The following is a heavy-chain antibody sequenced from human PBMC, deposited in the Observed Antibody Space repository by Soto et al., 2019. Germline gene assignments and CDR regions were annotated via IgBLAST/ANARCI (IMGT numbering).Heavy chain of an antibody. V-gene: IGHV4-59*08. D-gene: IGHD3-10*01. J-gene: IGHJ5*02. CDR2: IYYSGST. CDR1: GDSISEYY. CDR3: ARHSSGTSFDP. Sequence: QVQLQESGPGLVKPSETLSLTCTVSGDSISEYYWSWIRQPPGQGLEWIGYIYYSGSTNSNNPSLKSRVARSVDTSKNEFSLKLSSVTAADTAVYYCARHSSGTSFDPWGQGTLVTVSS.